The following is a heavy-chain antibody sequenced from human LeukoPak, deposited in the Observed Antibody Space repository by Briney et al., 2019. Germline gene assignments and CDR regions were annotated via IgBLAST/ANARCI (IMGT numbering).Heavy chain of an antibody. Sequence: GESLEISCKGSGYSFTTYWIGWVRQMPGKGLEWMGIIYPGDSDTRYTPSFQGQVTISAGKSISTAYLQWSSLKASDTAMYYCAIFYSSGWYDFDYWGQGTLVTVSS. CDR1: GYSFTTYW. V-gene: IGHV5-51*01. CDR2: IYPGDSDT. J-gene: IGHJ4*02. D-gene: IGHD6-19*01. CDR3: AIFYSSGWYDFDY.